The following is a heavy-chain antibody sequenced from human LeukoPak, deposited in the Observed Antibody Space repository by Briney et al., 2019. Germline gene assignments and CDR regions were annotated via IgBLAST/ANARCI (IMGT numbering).Heavy chain of an antibody. Sequence: KTSETLSLTCTVSGGSISSSSYYWGWIRQPPGKGLEWIGSIYYSGSTYYNPSLKSRVTISVDTSKNQFSLKVTSVTAADTAVYCCARSEARVFGWFDYWGRGSLVTVSS. J-gene: IGHJ5*01. D-gene: IGHD3-16*01. CDR1: GGSISSSSYY. CDR2: IYYSGST. CDR3: ARSEARVFGWFDY. V-gene: IGHV4-39*01.